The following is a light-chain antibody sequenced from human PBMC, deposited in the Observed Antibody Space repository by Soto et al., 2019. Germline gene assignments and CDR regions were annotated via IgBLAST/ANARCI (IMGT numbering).Light chain of an antibody. J-gene: IGKJ1*01. CDR3: QQYVGWT. CDR2: GAS. V-gene: IGKV3-20*01. Sequence: EIVLTQSPGTLYLSPGERATLSCRASHSVGSSHLAWYQQKPGQAPRLVIYGASRRATGVPDRFSGSGSGTDFTLTISRLEPEDYAVYYCQQYVGWTFGQGTKVEI. CDR1: HSVGSSH.